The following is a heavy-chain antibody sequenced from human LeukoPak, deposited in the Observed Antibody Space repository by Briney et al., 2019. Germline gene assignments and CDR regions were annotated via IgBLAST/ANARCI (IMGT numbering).Heavy chain of an antibody. J-gene: IGHJ4*02. CDR1: GGSISSYY. CDR2: IYYSGST. CDR3: ARHSRYSRDVVGY. Sequence: PSETLSLTCTVSGGSISSYYWSWIRQPPGKGLEWIGYIYYSGSTDYNPSLKSRVTISVDTSKNQLSLKVTSVTAADTAVYYCARHSRYSRDVVGYWGQGTLVTVSS. V-gene: IGHV4-59*01. D-gene: IGHD6-13*01.